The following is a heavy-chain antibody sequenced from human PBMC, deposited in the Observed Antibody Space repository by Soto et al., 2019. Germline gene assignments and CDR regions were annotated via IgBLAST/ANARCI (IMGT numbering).Heavy chain of an antibody. CDR3: ARTYTAYDYLRWGY. CDR2: IYHSGST. J-gene: IGHJ4*02. Sequence: SETLSLTCTVSGGSIRTSSFYWGWIRQPPGKGLEWIGSIYHSGSTYYNPSLKSRVTISVDTSKSQFSLNLSSVTAADTAVYYCARTYTAYDYLRWGYWGQGTLVTVSS. V-gene: IGHV4-39*01. CDR1: GGSIRTSSFY. D-gene: IGHD5-12*01.